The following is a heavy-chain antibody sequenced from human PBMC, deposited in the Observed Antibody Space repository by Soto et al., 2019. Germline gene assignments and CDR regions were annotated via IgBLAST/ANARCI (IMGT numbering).Heavy chain of an antibody. CDR1: GYSFTSYW. CDR3: ARQNYSADYYYYGMDV. J-gene: IGHJ6*02. D-gene: IGHD5-18*01. V-gene: IGHV5-51*01. CDR2: IYPGDSGT. Sequence: PGESLKISCKGSGYSFTSYWIGWVRQMPGKGLEWMGIIYPGDSGTRYSPSFQGQVTISADKSISTAYLQWSSLKASDTAMYYCARQNYSADYYYYGMDVWGQGTTVTVSS.